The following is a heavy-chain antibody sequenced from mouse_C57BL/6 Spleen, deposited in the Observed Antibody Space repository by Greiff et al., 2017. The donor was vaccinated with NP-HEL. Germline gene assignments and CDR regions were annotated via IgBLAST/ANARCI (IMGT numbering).Heavy chain of an antibody. D-gene: IGHD1-1*01. Sequence: EVKLMESGGGLVKPGGSLKLSCAASGFTFSSYAMSWVRQTPEKRLEWVATISDGGGYTYYPDNVKGRFTISRDNAKNNLYLQMSHLKSEDTAMYYCASNPYYYGSSYGAMDYWGQGTSVTVSS. CDR1: GFTFSSYA. CDR2: ISDGGGYT. V-gene: IGHV5-4*03. CDR3: ASNPYYYGSSYGAMDY. J-gene: IGHJ4*01.